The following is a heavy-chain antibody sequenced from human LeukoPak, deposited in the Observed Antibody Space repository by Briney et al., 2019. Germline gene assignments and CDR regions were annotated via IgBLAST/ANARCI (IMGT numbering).Heavy chain of an antibody. Sequence: SETLSLTCTVSGGSISSSSYYWGWIRQPPGKGLEWIGSIYYSGSTYYNPSLKSRVTISVDTSKNQFSLKLSSVTAADTAVYYCAKHHRTIPYDYWGQGTLVTVSS. D-gene: IGHD2-2*02. CDR1: GGSISSSSYY. CDR2: IYYSGST. J-gene: IGHJ4*02. CDR3: AKHHRTIPYDY. V-gene: IGHV4-39*01.